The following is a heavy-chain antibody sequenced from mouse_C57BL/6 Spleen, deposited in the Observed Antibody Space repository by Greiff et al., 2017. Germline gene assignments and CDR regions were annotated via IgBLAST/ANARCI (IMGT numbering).Heavy chain of an antibody. CDR3: ASPLYGSSQAY. J-gene: IGHJ3*01. CDR1: GYTFTDYY. Sequence: VQLQQSGPELVKPGASVKISCKASGYTFTDYYMNWVKQSHGKSLEWIGDINPNNGGPSYNQKFKGKATLTVDKSSSTAYMELRSLTSEDSAVYYCASPLYGSSQAYWGQGTLVTVSA. V-gene: IGHV1-26*01. D-gene: IGHD1-1*01. CDR2: INPNNGGP.